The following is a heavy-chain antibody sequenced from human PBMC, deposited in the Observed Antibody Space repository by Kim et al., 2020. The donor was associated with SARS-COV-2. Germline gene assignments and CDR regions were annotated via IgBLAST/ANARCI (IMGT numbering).Heavy chain of an antibody. J-gene: IGHJ5*02. Sequence: GGSLRLSCAASGFTFSSYSMNWVRQAPGKGLEWVSYISSSSSTIYYADSVKGRFTISRDNAKNSLYLQMNRLRDEDTAVYYCARDPLGGCGGDCYSDWFDPWGQGTLVTVSS. D-gene: IGHD2-21*02. CDR1: GFTFSSYS. CDR2: ISSSSSTI. CDR3: ARDPLGGCGGDCYSDWFDP. V-gene: IGHV3-48*02.